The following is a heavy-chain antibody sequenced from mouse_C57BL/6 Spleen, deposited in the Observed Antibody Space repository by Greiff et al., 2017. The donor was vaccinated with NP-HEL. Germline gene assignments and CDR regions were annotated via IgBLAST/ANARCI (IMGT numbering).Heavy chain of an antibody. V-gene: IGHV1-82*01. CDR1: GYAFSSSW. J-gene: IGHJ4*01. CDR3: ARKQEDYAMDY. CDR2: IYPGDGDT. Sequence: QVQLKQSGPELVKPGASVKISCKASGYAFSSSWMNWVKQRPGKGLEWIGRIYPGDGDTNYNGKFKGKATLTADKSSSTAYMQLSSLTSEDSAVYYCARKQEDYAMDYWGQGTSVTVSS.